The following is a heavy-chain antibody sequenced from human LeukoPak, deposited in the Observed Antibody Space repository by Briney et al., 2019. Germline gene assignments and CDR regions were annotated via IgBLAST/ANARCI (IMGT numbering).Heavy chain of an antibody. V-gene: IGHV1-18*01. CDR2: INSYNANK. Sequence: ASVKVSCKASGYTFTSYGIGWVRQAPGQGLEWMGWINSYNANKSHAKKLQGRVTMTTDTSTSTAHMELRSLRSDDTAVYYCAREESSGWYDYWGQGTLVTVSS. J-gene: IGHJ4*02. CDR1: GYTFTSYG. CDR3: AREESSGWYDY. D-gene: IGHD6-19*01.